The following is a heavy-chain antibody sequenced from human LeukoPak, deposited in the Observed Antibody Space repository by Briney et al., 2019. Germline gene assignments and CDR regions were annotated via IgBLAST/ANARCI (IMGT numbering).Heavy chain of an antibody. CDR2: ISAYNGNT. CDR3: AVPGYSSSSGAFDI. D-gene: IGHD6-6*01. J-gene: IGHJ3*02. CDR1: GYTFTSYG. V-gene: IGHV1-18*01. Sequence: ASVKVSCKASGYTFTSYGISWVRQAPGQGLEWMGWISAYNGNTNYAQKLQGRVTMTTDTSTSTAYMELRGLRSDDTAVYYCAVPGYSSSSGAFDIWGQGTMVTVSS.